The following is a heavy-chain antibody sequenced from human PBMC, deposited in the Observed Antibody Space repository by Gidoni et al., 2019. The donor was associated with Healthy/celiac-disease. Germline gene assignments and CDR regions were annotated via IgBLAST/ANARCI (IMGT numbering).Heavy chain of an antibody. CDR3: ARLQLWSDPFDY. CDR1: GFTFSSYA. V-gene: IGHV3-23*01. CDR2: ISGSGGST. D-gene: IGHD5-18*01. Sequence: EVQLLESGGGLVQPGGSLRLSCAASGFTFSSYAMRWVRQAPGKGLEWVSAISGSGGSTYYADSVKGRFTISRDNSKNTLYLQMNSLRAEDTAVYYCARLQLWSDPFDYWGQGTLVTVSS. J-gene: IGHJ4*02.